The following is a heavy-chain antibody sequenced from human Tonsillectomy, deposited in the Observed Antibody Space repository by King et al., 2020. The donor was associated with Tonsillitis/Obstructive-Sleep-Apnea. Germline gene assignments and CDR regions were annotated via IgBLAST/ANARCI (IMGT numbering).Heavy chain of an antibody. J-gene: IGHJ6*02. D-gene: IGHD5-12*01. CDR3: ARRRDIATYAMDV. V-gene: IGHV5-10-1*01. CDR2: IDPSDSYT. Sequence: EQLVQSGAEVKEPGESLRISCKGSGYSFTNYWINWVRQMPGKGLEWMGRIDPSDSYTSYSPSFQGHVTISADKSISTAYLQWSSLKASDTAMYYCARRRDIATYAMDVWGQGTTVTVSS. CDR1: GYSFTNYW.